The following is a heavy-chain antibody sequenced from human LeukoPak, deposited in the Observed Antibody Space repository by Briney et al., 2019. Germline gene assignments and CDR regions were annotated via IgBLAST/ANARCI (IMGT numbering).Heavy chain of an antibody. CDR2: ISYDGSNK. J-gene: IGHJ5*01. V-gene: IGHV3-30*04. Sequence: GGSLRLSCAASGITFSSYAMHWVRQAPGKGLEWVAVISYDGSNKYYADSVKGRFTISRDDSKKMLYLQMNSLRPEDTAVYYCARGRRSGGITMIRGVKDRGWFDFWGQGTLVTVSS. D-gene: IGHD3-10*01. CDR1: GITFSSYA. CDR3: ARGRRSGGITMIRGVKDRGWFDF.